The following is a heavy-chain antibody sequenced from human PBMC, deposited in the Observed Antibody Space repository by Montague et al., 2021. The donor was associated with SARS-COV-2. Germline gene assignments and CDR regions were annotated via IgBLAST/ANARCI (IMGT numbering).Heavy chain of an antibody. Sequence: SLRLSCAASGFTFTSFSIYWVRQAPGKGLEWVAVISSDGSNKYFPDSVRGRFTISRDRSLNTVFLQMNTLRPADTAVYYCARAGVHDYGWYLSCFDHWGQGTLVTVSS. CDR3: ARAGVHDYGWYLSCFDH. D-gene: IGHD4/OR15-4a*01. CDR2: ISSDGSNK. V-gene: IGHV3-30*04. J-gene: IGHJ4*03. CDR1: GFTFTSFS.